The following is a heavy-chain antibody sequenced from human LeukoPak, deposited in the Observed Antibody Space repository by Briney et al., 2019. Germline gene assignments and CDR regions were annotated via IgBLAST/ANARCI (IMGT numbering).Heavy chain of an antibody. CDR2: INPSGGST. J-gene: IGHJ4*02. V-gene: IGHV1-46*01. CDR3: ARGLPPGY. CDR1: GGTFSSYA. Sequence: ASVKVSCKASGGTFSSYAISWVRQAPGQGLEWMGIINPSGGSTSYAQKFQGRVTMTRDTSTSTVYMELSSLRSEDTAVYYCARGLPPGYWGQGTLVTVSS.